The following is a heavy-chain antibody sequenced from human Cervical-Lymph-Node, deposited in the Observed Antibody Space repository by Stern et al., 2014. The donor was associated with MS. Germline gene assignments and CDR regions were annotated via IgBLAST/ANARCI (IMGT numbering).Heavy chain of an antibody. CDR3: ARWSVACDS. V-gene: IGHV5-51*03. Sequence: VQLVQSGAEVRKPGDSLKISCKTSGYRFINNWIAWVRQVPGKGLEWIGIIYPGDSDIRYSPSFQGHVTISVDKSTSTACLQWSSLKASDTAVYYCARWSVACDSWGQGALITVSS. J-gene: IGHJ4*02. CDR2: IYPGDSDI. D-gene: IGHD2-21*01. CDR1: GYRFINNW.